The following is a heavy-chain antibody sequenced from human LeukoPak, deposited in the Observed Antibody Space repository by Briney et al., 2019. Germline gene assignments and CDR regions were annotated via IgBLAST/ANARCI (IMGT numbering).Heavy chain of an antibody. V-gene: IGHV4-30-4*08. D-gene: IGHD3-10*01. CDR2: IHYSGST. CDR3: ARVLFVKDYYGSGSYEYFDY. Sequence: SETLSLTCTVSGGSISSSSYYWGWIRQPPGKGLEWIGYIHYSGSTHYNPSLKSRVTISIDTSKNQFSLNLSSVTAADTAVYYCARVLFVKDYYGSGSYEYFDYWGQGTLVTVSS. CDR1: GGSISSSSYY. J-gene: IGHJ4*02.